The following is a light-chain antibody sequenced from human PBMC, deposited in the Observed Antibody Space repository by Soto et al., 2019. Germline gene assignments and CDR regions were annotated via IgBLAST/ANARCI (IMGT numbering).Light chain of an antibody. CDR3: SLYTSSSTFVV. Sequence: QSALTQPPSVSGSPGQSVTISCTGTSSDVGSYNRVSWYQQPPGTAPKLMIYEVSNRPSGVPDRFSGSKSGNTASLTISGLQDEDEADYYCSLYTSSSTFVVFGGGTKLTVL. J-gene: IGLJ2*01. V-gene: IGLV2-18*01. CDR2: EVS. CDR1: SSDVGSYNR.